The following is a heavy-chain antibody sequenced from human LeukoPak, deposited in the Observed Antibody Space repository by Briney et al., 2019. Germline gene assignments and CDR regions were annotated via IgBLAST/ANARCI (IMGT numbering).Heavy chain of an antibody. V-gene: IGHV1-46*01. CDR1: GYTFTSYG. CDR2: INPSDGST. CDR3: ARIRGGYNDAYDI. Sequence: ASVKVSCKASGYTFTSYGISWVRQAPGQGFEWMAIINPSDGSTTNSQKFQGRVTMTRDTSTSTVYMELSGLRSEDTALYYCARIRGGYNDAYDIWGQGTMVTVSS. D-gene: IGHD5-24*01. J-gene: IGHJ3*02.